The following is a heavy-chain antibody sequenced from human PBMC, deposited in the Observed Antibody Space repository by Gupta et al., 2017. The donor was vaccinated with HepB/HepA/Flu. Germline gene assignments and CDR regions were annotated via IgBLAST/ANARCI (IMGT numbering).Heavy chain of an antibody. CDR2: IIPIFGTA. V-gene: IGHV1-69*06. Sequence: GGIIPIFGTANYAQKFQGRVTITADKSTSTAYMELSSLRSEDTAVYYCARDWGDSRAPGHLYYYYYMIVWGKGTTVTVSS. J-gene: IGHJ6*03. CDR3: ARDWGDSRAPGHLYYYYYMIV. D-gene: IGHD6-13*01.